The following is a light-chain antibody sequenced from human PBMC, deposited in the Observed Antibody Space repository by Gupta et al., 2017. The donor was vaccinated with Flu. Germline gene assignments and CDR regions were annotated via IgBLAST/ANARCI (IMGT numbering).Light chain of an antibody. CDR1: QSISSN. CDR3: QQYNNWPANT. J-gene: IGKJ2*01. CDR2: GAS. V-gene: IGKV3-15*01. Sequence: EIVMTQSPATLSVSPGERATLSCRTSQSISSNLAWYQQKPGQSPRLLIYGASTRATDIPDRFSGSGSGTEFTLTISRLQPEDFALYYCQQYNNWPANTFGQGTKLEIK.